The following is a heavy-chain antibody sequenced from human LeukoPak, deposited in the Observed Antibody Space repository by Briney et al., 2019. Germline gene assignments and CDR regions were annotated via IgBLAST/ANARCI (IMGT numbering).Heavy chain of an antibody. CDR2: ISSSSSYI. V-gene: IGHV3-21*01. J-gene: IGHJ4*02. D-gene: IGHD6-13*01. CDR3: ARVRGSSWSGNYYFDY. Sequence: ETLSLTCTVSGYSISSGYYWGWIRQPPGKGLEWVSSISSSSSYIYYADSVKGRFTISRDNAKNSLYLQMNSLRAEDTAVYYCARVRGSSWSGNYYFDYWGQGTLVTVSS. CDR1: GYSISSGYY.